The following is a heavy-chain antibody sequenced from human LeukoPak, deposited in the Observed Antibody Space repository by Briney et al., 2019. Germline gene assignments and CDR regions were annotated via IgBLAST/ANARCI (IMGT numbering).Heavy chain of an antibody. CDR3: ARDLNWGAGALDI. CDR1: GFAFSSYS. CDR2: INVSPAYI. V-gene: IGHV3-21*01. D-gene: IGHD7-27*01. J-gene: IGHJ3*02. Sequence: PGGSPRLSCAASGFAFSSYSMSWVRQAPGKGLEWVSSINVSPAYISYADSVKGRFTISRDNAKNSLYLQVNSLRAEDTAVYFCARDLNWGAGALDIWGQGTMVTVSS.